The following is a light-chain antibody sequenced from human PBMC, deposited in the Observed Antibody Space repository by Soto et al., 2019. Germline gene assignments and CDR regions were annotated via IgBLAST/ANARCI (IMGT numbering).Light chain of an antibody. V-gene: IGKV1-39*01. J-gene: IGKJ1*01. CDR3: QPSYSTPRT. CDR1: QSISSY. CDR2: GAS. Sequence: DIQMTQSPSSLSASVGDRVTITCRASQSISSYLNWYQQKPGKAPKLLIYGASSLQSGVPSRFSGSGSGTDFTLTISSLQPEDFATYYCQPSYSTPRTFGQGNKVEIK.